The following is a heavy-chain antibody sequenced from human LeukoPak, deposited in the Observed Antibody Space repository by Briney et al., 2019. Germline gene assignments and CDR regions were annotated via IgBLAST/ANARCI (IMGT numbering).Heavy chain of an antibody. CDR3: ATRCTSSSCYFF. J-gene: IGHJ4*02. V-gene: IGHV3-23*01. D-gene: IGHD2-2*01. Sequence: PGGSLRLSCAASGFTFSNFGMSWVRQAPGKGLDWVSTISGGGTTHYADSVKGRFTLSRDNSKNTLWLQMNTLRAEDTAVYYCATRCTSSSCYFFWGQGTLVTVSS. CDR1: GFTFSNFG. CDR2: ISGGGTT.